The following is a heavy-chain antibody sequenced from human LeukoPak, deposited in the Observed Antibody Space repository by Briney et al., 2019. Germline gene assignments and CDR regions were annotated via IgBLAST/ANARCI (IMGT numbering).Heavy chain of an antibody. D-gene: IGHD2-2*01. CDR1: GYTFTGYY. V-gene: IGHV1-2*06. CDR3: ARDLGSTRGY. CDR2: INPNSGGT. J-gene: IGHJ4*02. Sequence: ASVKVSCKASGYTFTGYYIHWVRQAPGQGLEWMGRINPNSGGTNYAQKFQGRVTMARDTSISTAYMELSRLRSDDTAVYFCARDLGSTRGYWGQGTLVTVSS.